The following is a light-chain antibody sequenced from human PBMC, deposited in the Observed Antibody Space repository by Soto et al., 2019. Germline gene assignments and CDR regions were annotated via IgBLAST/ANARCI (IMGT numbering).Light chain of an antibody. CDR3: LQQNTYTLT. V-gene: IGKV1D-16*01. Sequence: IRRTQSPSSLSASTRDRVTITCRASQGISSWLAWYQQKPGKVPKRLIYAASSLQSGVPSRFSGSGSGTEFNLTISRLQPEDFATYDCLQQNTYTLTFGGGTKVDIK. J-gene: IGKJ4*01. CDR2: AAS. CDR1: QGISSW.